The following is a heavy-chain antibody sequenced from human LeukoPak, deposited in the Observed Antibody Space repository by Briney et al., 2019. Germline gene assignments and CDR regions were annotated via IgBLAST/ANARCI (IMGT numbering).Heavy chain of an antibody. D-gene: IGHD6-13*01. Sequence: PGGSLRLSCAASGXTFSDYYMNWIRQAPGKGLEWVSYISGSTGYTSYADSVKGRFTISRDNAKNSLYLQMNSLRAEDTAVYYCARAPSYSSSTFEYWGQGTLVTVSS. CDR1: GXTFSDYY. CDR2: ISGSTGYT. J-gene: IGHJ4*02. V-gene: IGHV3-11*06. CDR3: ARAPSYSSSTFEY.